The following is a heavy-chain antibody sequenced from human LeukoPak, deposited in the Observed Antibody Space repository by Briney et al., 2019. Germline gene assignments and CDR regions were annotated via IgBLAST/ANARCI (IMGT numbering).Heavy chain of an antibody. Sequence: GASVKVSCKASGGTFSSYAISWVRQAPGQGLEWMGRIIPILGIANYAQKFQGRVMITADKSTSTAYMELSSLRSEDTAVYYCARDVDTAMVTGYYFDYWGQGTLVTVSS. D-gene: IGHD5-18*01. J-gene: IGHJ4*02. CDR3: ARDVDTAMVTGYYFDY. V-gene: IGHV1-69*04. CDR1: GGTFSSYA. CDR2: IIPILGIA.